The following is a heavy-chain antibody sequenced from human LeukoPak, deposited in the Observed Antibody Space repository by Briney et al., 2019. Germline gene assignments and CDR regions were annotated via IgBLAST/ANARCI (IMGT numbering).Heavy chain of an antibody. CDR3: AREPESGFGVVPAAPFDY. Sequence: PGGSLRLSCAASGFTFSSYWMHWVRQAPGKGLVWVSRINSDGSSTSYADSVKGRFTISRDNAKNSLYLQMNSLRAEDTAVYYCAREPESGFGVVPAAPFDYWGQGTLVTVSS. D-gene: IGHD2-2*01. J-gene: IGHJ4*02. CDR2: INSDGSST. CDR1: GFTFSSYW. V-gene: IGHV3-74*01.